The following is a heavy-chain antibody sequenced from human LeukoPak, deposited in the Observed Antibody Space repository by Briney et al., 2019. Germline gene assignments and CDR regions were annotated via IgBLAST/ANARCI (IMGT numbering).Heavy chain of an antibody. CDR2: ISGSGGST. D-gene: IGHD3-10*01. J-gene: IGHJ5*02. CDR1: GVTFRRYA. CDR3: AKTYCYGSGWFDP. V-gene: IGHV3-23*01. Sequence: PGAAPRLSCAASGVTFRRYAMSWAREAPGKGLEWVSAISGSGGSTYYADSVKGRFTISRDNSKNTLYLQMNSLRAEDTAVYYCAKTYCYGSGWFDPWGQGALVTVSS.